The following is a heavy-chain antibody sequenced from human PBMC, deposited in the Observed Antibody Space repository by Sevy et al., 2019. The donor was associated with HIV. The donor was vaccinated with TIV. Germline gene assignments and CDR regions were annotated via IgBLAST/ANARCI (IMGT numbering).Heavy chain of an antibody. J-gene: IGHJ4*02. CDR3: ARAGTGGYGAYFDY. CDR1: EFTVSSSY. D-gene: IGHD2-8*02. V-gene: IGHV3-53*01. CDR2: IYSGGST. Sequence: GGSLRLSCAASEFTVSSSYMSWVRQAPGKGLEWVSTIYSGGSTYYAASVKSGFAVSRDNTKNTLYLQKNNLRAEDTAVYYCARAGTGGYGAYFDYWGQGTLVTVSS.